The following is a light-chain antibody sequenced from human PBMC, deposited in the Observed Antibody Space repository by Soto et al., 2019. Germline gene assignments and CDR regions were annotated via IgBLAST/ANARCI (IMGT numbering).Light chain of an antibody. V-gene: IGKV1-27*01. J-gene: IGKJ1*01. Sequence: DIQMTQSPSSLSASVGDRVTITCRASQGISNYLAWYQQKPGKVPRLLIYAASTLQSGVPSRFSGSGSGTHFSLTIRSLQPEDVATYYCQKYNGAPPWTFGQGTKVDIK. CDR1: QGISNY. CDR3: QKYNGAPPWT. CDR2: AAS.